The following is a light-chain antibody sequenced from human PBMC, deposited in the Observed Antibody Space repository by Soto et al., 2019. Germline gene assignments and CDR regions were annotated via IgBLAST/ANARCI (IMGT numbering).Light chain of an antibody. V-gene: IGKV3-20*01. CDR1: QSVGSD. Sequence: EIVMTQSPATLSVSPGERATLSCRASQSVGSDLAWYQQKPGQAPRLVIYDIFTRATGIPDRFTGSGSGTDFTLTISRLEPEDFAVYYCQQYGSSPRTFGQGTKVDIK. CDR3: QQYGSSPRT. J-gene: IGKJ1*01. CDR2: DIF.